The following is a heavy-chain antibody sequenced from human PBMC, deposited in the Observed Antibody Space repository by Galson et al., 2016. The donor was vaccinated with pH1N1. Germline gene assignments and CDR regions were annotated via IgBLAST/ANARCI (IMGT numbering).Heavy chain of an antibody. CDR2: INQDGSRE. V-gene: IGHV3-7*01. Sequence: SLRLSCAASGFIFSDYWMSWVRQAPGKGLEWVAKINQDGSREYYVDSMEGRCTISSDNAENSLSLQMNSLRVEDTALYYCATEDYYTSLYWGQGILVTVSS. CDR1: GFIFSDYW. J-gene: IGHJ4*02. CDR3: ATEDYYTSLY. D-gene: IGHD1-26*01.